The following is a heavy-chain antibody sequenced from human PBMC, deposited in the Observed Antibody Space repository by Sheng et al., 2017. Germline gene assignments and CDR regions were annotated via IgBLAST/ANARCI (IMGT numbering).Heavy chain of an antibody. V-gene: IGHV3-23*04. J-gene: IGHJ4*02. CDR2: ISGGGDVT. CDR1: GFTFSNYA. CDR3: TKTRGNYYYFDY. Sequence: EVQLVESGGQLVQPGGSLRLSCAASGFTFSNYAMSWVRQTPEKGLEWVSAISGGGDVTYYADSVRGRFTISRDNSKNTLCLQMDSLRAEDTAFYYCTKTRGNYYYFDYWGRGNP. D-gene: IGHD3-10*01.